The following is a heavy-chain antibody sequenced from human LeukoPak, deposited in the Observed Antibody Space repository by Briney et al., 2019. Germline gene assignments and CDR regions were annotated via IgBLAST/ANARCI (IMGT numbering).Heavy chain of an antibody. Sequence: SETLSLTCTVSGGSVSSGSFYWSWIRQPPGKGLEWIGYIYYSGSTNYNPSLKSRVTISVDTSKNQFSLKLSSVTAADTAVYYCARAQRGYSYTFDYWGQGTLVTVSS. J-gene: IGHJ4*02. CDR3: ARAQRGYSYTFDY. CDR1: GGSVSSGSFY. D-gene: IGHD5-18*01. CDR2: IYYSGST. V-gene: IGHV4-61*01.